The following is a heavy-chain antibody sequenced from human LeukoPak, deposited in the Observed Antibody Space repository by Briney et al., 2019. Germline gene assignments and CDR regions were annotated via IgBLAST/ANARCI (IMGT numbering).Heavy chain of an antibody. CDR1: GFTVTTND. J-gene: IGHJ6*02. V-gene: IGHV3-53*01. Sequence: PGGSLRLSCIASGFTVTTNDVSWVRQVPGKGLEWVSVLYSGGSTYYADSVKGRFTISRGNSKNTLYLQMNYLRAEDTSVYYCARVVPTYYGVDVWGQGTTVTVSS. CDR2: LYSGGST. CDR3: ARVVPTYYGVDV.